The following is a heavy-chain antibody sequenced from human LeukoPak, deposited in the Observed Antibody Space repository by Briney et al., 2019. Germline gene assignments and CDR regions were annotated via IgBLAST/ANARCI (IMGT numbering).Heavy chain of an antibody. J-gene: IGHJ4*02. Sequence: AGGSLRLSCAASGFTFSSYSMNWVRQAPGKGLEWVSSISSSSSYIYYADSVKGRFTISRDNSKNTLYLQMNSLRAEDTAVYYCAKESHRIAAAANWGQGTLVTVSS. V-gene: IGHV3-21*04. D-gene: IGHD6-13*01. CDR1: GFTFSSYS. CDR3: AKESHRIAAAAN. CDR2: ISSSSSYI.